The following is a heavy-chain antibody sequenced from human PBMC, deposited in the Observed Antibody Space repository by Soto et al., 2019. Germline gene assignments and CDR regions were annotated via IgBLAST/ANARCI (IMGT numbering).Heavy chain of an antibody. CDR2: ISAGGST. J-gene: IGHJ6*02. CDR1: GLFVFGNY. Sequence: DEEVVETGGGLIQPGGSLRLSCAASGLFVFGNYMSWVRQAPGKGLEWVSGISAGGSTYYSDSVEARFTLSRDNSQNTLFLQMNNLGLEDTAVYYCARHQYCDGRTCYSHHYYGMDVWGRGTTVIVSS. CDR3: ARHQYCDGRTCYSHHYYGMDV. D-gene: IGHD2-15*01. V-gene: IGHV3-53*02.